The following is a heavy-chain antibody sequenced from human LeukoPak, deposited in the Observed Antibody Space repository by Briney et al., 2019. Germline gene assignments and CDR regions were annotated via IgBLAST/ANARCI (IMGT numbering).Heavy chain of an antibody. J-gene: IGHJ4*02. CDR2: ISAYNGNT. D-gene: IGHD6-13*01. V-gene: IGHV1-18*01. CDR3: ARDPRRGQQLVHFGY. Sequence: ASVKVSCKASGYTFTSYGISWVRQAPGQGLEWMGWISAYNGNTNYAQKLQGRVTMTTDTSTSTAYMELRSLRSDDTAGYYCARDPRRGQQLVHFGYWGQGTLVTVSS. CDR1: GYTFTSYG.